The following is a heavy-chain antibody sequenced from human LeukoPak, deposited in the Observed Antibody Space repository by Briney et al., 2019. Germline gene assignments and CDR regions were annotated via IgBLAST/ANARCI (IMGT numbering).Heavy chain of an antibody. CDR1: GFTFSRSW. CDR2: IKEDGSEK. V-gene: IGHV3-7*01. Sequence: GGSLRLSCAASGFTFSRSWMHWVRQAPGKGLEWVASIKEDGSEKYYVDSVKGRFTISRDNAKNSLYLQMNSLRAEDTAMYYCASNGWYSTPNWFDPWGQGTLVIVSS. CDR3: ASNGWYSTPNWFDP. J-gene: IGHJ5*02. D-gene: IGHD6-19*01.